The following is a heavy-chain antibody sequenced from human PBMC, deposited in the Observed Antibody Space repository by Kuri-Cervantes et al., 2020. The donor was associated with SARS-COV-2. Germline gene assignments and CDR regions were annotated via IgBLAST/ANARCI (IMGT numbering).Heavy chain of an antibody. J-gene: IGHJ5*02. CDR3: ARPPHSNYDILTGYYFGWFDP. D-gene: IGHD3-9*01. Sequence: GGSLRLSCAASGFTFSSYWMHWVRQAPGKGLEWVAVISYDGSNKYYADSVKGRFTISRDNSKNTLYLQMNSLRAEDTAVYYCARPPHSNYDILTGYYFGWFDPWGQGTLVTVSS. V-gene: IGHV3-30-3*01. CDR2: ISYDGSNK. CDR1: GFTFSSYW.